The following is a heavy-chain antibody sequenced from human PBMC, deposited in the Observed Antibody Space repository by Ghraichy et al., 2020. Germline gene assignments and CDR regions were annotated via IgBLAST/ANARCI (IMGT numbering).Heavy chain of an antibody. CDR2: INPNSGGT. CDR1: GYTFTGYY. CDR3: AIEPSIQEGYYMDV. Sequence: ASVKVSCKASGYTFTGYYMHWVRQAPGQGLEWMGWINPNSGGTNYAQKFQGRVTMTRDTSISTAYMELSRLRSDDTAVYYCAIEPSIQEGYYMDVWGKGTTVTVSS. V-gene: IGHV1-2*02. D-gene: IGHD2-2*01. J-gene: IGHJ6*03.